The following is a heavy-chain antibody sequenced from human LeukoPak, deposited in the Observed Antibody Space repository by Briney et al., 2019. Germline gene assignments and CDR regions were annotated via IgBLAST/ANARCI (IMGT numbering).Heavy chain of an antibody. J-gene: IGHJ4*02. D-gene: IGHD3-22*01. V-gene: IGHV4-59*01. CDR3: AREVAQYYDSSGYYWKYFDY. CDR2: IYYSGST. Sequence: SETLSLTCTVSGGSISSYYWSWIRQPPGKGLEWIGYIYYSGSTNYNPSLKSRVTISVDTSKNQSSLKLSSATAADTAVYYCAREVAQYYDSSGYYWKYFDYWGQGTLVTVSS. CDR1: GGSISSYY.